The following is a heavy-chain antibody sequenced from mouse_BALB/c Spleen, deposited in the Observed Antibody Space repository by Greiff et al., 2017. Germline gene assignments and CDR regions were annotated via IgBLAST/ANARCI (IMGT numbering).Heavy chain of an antibody. CDR3: ARSSDGFAY. CDR1: GFNIKDYY. CDR2: IDPANGNT. Sequence: EVQLQQSGAELVRPGALVKLSCKASGFNIKDYYMHWVKQRPEQGLEWIGWIDPANGNTKYDPKFQGKATITADTSSNTAYLQLSSLTSEDTAVYYCARSSDGFAYWGQGTLVTVSA. J-gene: IGHJ3*01. D-gene: IGHD1-3*01. V-gene: IGHV14-1*02.